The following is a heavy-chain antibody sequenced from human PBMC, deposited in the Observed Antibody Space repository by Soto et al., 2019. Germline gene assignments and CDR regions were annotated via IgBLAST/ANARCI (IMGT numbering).Heavy chain of an antibody. CDR3: ARTPPP. CDR1: NDSISPYY. V-gene: IGHV4-59*12. CDR2: IYYSGST. J-gene: IGHJ5*02. Sequence: SETLSLTCTVSNDSISPYYWSWIRQPPGKGLEWIGFIYYSGSTTYNPSLKSRVTISVATSKNQFSLKLSSVTAADTAVYYCARTPPPWGQGTLVTVSS.